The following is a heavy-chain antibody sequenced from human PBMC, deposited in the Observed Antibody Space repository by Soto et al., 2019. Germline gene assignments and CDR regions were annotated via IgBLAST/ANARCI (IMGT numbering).Heavy chain of an antibody. D-gene: IGHD6-19*01. CDR3: ARSRPGRSSGFSFFDY. Sequence: ASVKVSCKASGYTFTSYAMHWVRQAPGQRLEWMGWINAGNGNTKYSQKFQGRVTITRDTSASTAYMELSSLRSEDTAVYYCARSRPGRSSGFSFFDYWGQGTLVTVS. CDR2: INAGNGNT. CDR1: GYTFTSYA. J-gene: IGHJ4*02. V-gene: IGHV1-3*01.